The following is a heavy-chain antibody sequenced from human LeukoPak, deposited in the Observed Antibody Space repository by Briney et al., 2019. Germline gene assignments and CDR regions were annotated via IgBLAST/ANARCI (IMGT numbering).Heavy chain of an antibody. J-gene: IGHJ5*02. Sequence: GGSLRLSCAASGFTFSSYAMSWVRQAPGKGLEWVSSISSSSSYIYYADSVKGRFTISRDNAKNSLYLQMNSLRAEDTAVYYCANTFKYSSGWYVNWFDPWGQGTLVTVSS. CDR3: ANTFKYSSGWYVNWFDP. D-gene: IGHD6-19*01. CDR2: ISSSSSYI. CDR1: GFTFSSYA. V-gene: IGHV3-21*01.